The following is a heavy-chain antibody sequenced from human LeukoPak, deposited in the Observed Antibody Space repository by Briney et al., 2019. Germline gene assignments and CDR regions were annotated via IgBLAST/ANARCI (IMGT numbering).Heavy chain of an antibody. CDR1: GGSVSSSTYY. D-gene: IGHD2-15*01. V-gene: IGHV4-39*01. J-gene: IGHJ5*02. CDR3: ARQQCNGGSCYSRAIWFDP. CDR2: IYYTGHN. Sequence: SETLSLTCTVSGGSVSSSTYYWGWIRQPPGKGLGWIASIYYTGHNYYNPSLKSRVTISVDTSKNHFSLNLNSVTAADTAVYYCARQQCNGGSCYSRAIWFDPWGQGTLVTVSS.